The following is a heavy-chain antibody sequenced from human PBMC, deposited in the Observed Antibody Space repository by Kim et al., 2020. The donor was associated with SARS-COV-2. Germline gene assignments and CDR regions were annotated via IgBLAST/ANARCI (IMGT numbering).Heavy chain of an antibody. CDR1: GFTFSSYG. V-gene: IGHV3-33*06. J-gene: IGHJ3*02. Sequence: GGSLRLSCAASGFTFSSYGTHWVRQAPGKGLEWVAVIWYDGSNKYYADSVKGRFTISRDNSKNTLYLQMNSLRAEDTAVYYCAKPYSSSWYDDYDAFDIWGQGTMVTVSS. CDR3: AKPYSSSWYDDYDAFDI. D-gene: IGHD6-13*01. CDR2: IWYDGSNK.